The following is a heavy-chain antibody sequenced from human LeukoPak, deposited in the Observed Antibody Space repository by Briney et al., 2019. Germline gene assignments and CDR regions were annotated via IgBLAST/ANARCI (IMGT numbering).Heavy chain of an antibody. CDR1: GYSISSGYY. CDR2: IYHSGST. Sequence: SETLSLTCTVSGYSISSGYYWGWIRQPPGKGLEWIGSIYHSGSTYYNPSLKSRVTISVDTSKNQFSLKLSSVTAADTAVYYCASANYYYYYYMDVWGKGTTVTVSS. V-gene: IGHV4-38-2*02. J-gene: IGHJ6*03. CDR3: ASANYYYYYYMDV.